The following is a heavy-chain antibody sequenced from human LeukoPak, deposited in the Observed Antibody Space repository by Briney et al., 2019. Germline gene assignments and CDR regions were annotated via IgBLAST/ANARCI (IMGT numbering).Heavy chain of an antibody. V-gene: IGHV4-59*01. CDR3: ARAKRITMVRGVTNPFDY. D-gene: IGHD3-10*01. CDR2: IYYSGST. CDR1: GGSISSSY. Sequence: SETLSLTCTVSGGSISSSYWSWIRQPPGKGLEWIGDIYYSGSTNYNPSLKSRVTISVDTSKNQFSLKLSSVTAADTAVYYCARAKRITMVRGVTNPFDYWGQGTLVTVS. J-gene: IGHJ4*02.